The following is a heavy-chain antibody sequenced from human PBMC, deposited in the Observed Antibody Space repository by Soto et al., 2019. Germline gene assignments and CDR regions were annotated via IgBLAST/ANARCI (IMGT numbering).Heavy chain of an antibody. CDR1: GYTFTNYY. CDR3: TRDTPGARWYFDY. Sequence: ASVKVSCKASGYTFTNYYIHWVRQAPGQGLEWMGIIDPSGGSPTNAQKFQGRVSMTRDTSASTVYMQLSSLRSDDTAVYFCTRDTPGARWYFDYWGQ. D-gene: IGHD6-13*01. V-gene: IGHV1-46*03. J-gene: IGHJ4*02. CDR2: IDPSGGSP.